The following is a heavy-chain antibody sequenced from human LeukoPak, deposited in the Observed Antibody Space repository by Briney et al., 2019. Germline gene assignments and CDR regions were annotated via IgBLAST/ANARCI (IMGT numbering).Heavy chain of an antibody. J-gene: IGHJ6*02. Sequence: GGSLRLSCAASGFTFSSYWMHWVRQAPGKGLVWVSRINSDGSSTSYADSVKGRFTISRDNAENTLYLRMNSLRAEDTAVYYCATGQGHGMDVWGQGTTVTVSS. CDR3: ATGQGHGMDV. CDR1: GFTFSSYW. D-gene: IGHD1-14*01. CDR2: INSDGSST. V-gene: IGHV3-74*01.